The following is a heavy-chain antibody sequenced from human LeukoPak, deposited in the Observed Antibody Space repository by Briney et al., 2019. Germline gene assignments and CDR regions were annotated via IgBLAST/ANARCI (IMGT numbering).Heavy chain of an antibody. CDR1: GFTFSGYA. CDR3: AKDRYHDSSGYYGPGSAFDY. CDR2: ISGGGDRT. D-gene: IGHD3-22*01. Sequence: AGSLTLSCAASGFTFSGYAMSWVRQAPGKGLEWVSAISGGGDRTFHADSVKGRFTISRDNSKNTLFLQLNSLRDDDTAVYYCAKDRYHDSSGYYGPGSAFDYWGQGPLVPVTS. V-gene: IGHV3-23*01. J-gene: IGHJ4*02.